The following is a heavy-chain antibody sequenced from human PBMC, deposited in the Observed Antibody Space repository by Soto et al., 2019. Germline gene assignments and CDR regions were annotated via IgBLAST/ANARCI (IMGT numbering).Heavy chain of an antibody. V-gene: IGHV3-33*01. J-gene: IGHJ4*02. D-gene: IGHD6-19*01. CDR1: GFTFSSYG. CDR3: ASDTGIAVAGTYY. CDR2: IWYDGSNK. Sequence: QVQLVESGGGVVQPGRSLRLSCAASGFTFSSYGMHWVRQAPGKGLEWVAVIWYDGSNKYYADSVKGRFTISRDNSKNTLYLQMNSLRAEDTAVYYCASDTGIAVAGTYYWGQGTLVTVSS.